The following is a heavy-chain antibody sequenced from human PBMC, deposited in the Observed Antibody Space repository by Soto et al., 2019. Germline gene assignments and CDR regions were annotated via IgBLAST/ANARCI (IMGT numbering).Heavy chain of an antibody. D-gene: IGHD6-13*01. Sequence: EVQLVESGGGLVKPGGSLRLSCAASGFTFSSYSMNWVRQAPGKGLEWVSSISSSSSYIYYADSVKGRFTISRDNAKNSLYLQMNSLRAEDTAVYYCARDGSSSSWPYYYCYYGMDVWGQGTTVTVSS. CDR3: ARDGSSSSWPYYYCYYGMDV. CDR2: ISSSSSYI. J-gene: IGHJ6*02. CDR1: GFTFSSYS. V-gene: IGHV3-21*01.